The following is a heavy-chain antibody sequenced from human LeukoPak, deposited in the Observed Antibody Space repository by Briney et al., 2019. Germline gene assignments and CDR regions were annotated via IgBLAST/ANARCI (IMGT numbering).Heavy chain of an antibody. CDR2: ISSSSSYT. CDR1: GFTFSDYY. CDR3: ARDPDGSGSYYDY. J-gene: IGHJ4*02. Sequence: GGSLRLSCAASGFTFSDYYMSWLRQAPGKGLEWVSYISSSSSYTNYADSVKGRFTISRDNAKNSLYLQMNSPRAEDTAVYYCARDPDGSGSYYDYWGQGTLVTVSS. D-gene: IGHD3-10*01. V-gene: IGHV3-11*06.